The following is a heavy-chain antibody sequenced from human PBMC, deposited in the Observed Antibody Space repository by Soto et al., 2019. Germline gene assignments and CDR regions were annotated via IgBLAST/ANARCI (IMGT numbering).Heavy chain of an antibody. CDR3: ARDTELAYYFDY. J-gene: IGHJ4*02. CDR1: GYTFTSYY. CDR2: INPSGGST. Sequence: ASVKVSCKASGYTFTSYYMRWVRQAPGQGLEWMGIINPSGGSTSYAQKFQGRVTMTRDTSTSTVYMELSSLRSEDTAVYYCARDTELAYYFDYWGQGTLVTVSS. V-gene: IGHV1-46*01. D-gene: IGHD1-26*01.